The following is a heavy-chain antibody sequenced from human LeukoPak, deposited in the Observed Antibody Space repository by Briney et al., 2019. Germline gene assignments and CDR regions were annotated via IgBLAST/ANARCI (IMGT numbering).Heavy chain of an antibody. V-gene: IGHV4-59*12. D-gene: IGHD6-19*01. CDR2: IYYGGST. CDR1: GGSIRSYY. J-gene: IGHJ4*02. Sequence: PSETLSLTCTVSGGSIRSYYWSWIRQPPGKGLEWIGYIYYGGSTNYNPSLRSRVTISVDTSKNQFSLKLSSVTAADTAIYYCARDSVADTGYFDYWGQGTLVTVSS. CDR3: ARDSVADTGYFDY.